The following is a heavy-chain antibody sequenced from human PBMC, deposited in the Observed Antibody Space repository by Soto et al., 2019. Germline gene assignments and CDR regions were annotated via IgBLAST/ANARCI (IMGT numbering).Heavy chain of an antibody. CDR1: GGYLSNSGYY. CDR2: IYYSGST. J-gene: IGHJ6*02. D-gene: IGHD2-2*01. CDR3: ANGAYCSSTSCYDLYYYYGMDV. V-gene: IGHV4-39*01. Sequence: PSDTLSLCCSFYGGYLSNSGYYWGWIRQPPGEGPEWIGSIYYSGSTYYNPSLKSRVTISVDTSKNQFSLKLSSVTAADTAVYYCANGAYCSSTSCYDLYYYYGMDVWGQGTTVTVSS.